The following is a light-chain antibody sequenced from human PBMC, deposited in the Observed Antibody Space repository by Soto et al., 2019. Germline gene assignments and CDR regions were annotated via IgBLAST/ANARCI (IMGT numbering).Light chain of an antibody. V-gene: IGLV1-40*01. Sequence: QSVLTQPPSVSGAPGQRVTISCTGSSSTIGPSYDVHWYQHLPGTAPKLLIYDNTNRPAGVPDRFSGSKSGTSASLAITGLQAEDEADYYCQSYDSSLSGVVFGGGTKVTVL. J-gene: IGLJ2*01. CDR3: QSYDSSLSGVV. CDR2: DNT. CDR1: SSTIGPSYD.